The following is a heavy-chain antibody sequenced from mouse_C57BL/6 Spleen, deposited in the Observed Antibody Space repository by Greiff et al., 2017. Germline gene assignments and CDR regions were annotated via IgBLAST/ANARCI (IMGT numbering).Heavy chain of an antibody. CDR3: ARYWLPRSYFDV. V-gene: IGHV1-26*01. CDR2: INPNNGGT. J-gene: IGHJ1*03. D-gene: IGHD2-2*01. Sequence: VQLQQSGPELVKPGASVKISCKASGYTFTDYYMNWVKQSHGKSLEWIGDINPNNGGTSYNQKFKGKATLTVDKSSSTSYMELRSLTSEDSAVYYCARYWLPRSYFDVWGTGTTVTVSS. CDR1: GYTFTDYY.